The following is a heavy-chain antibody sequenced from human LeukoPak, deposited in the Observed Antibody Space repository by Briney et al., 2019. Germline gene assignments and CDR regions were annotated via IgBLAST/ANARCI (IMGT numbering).Heavy chain of an antibody. J-gene: IGHJ5*02. V-gene: IGHV3-53*01. D-gene: IGHD3-16*01. CDR2: IYSAGST. CDR1: GFTVSSNS. CDR3: ARAPPGVWVPRGEYNWFDP. Sequence: GGSLRLSCTVSGFTVSSNSMSWVRQAPGKGLEWVSFIYSAGSTHYSDSVKGRFTISRDNSKNTLYLQMNSLRAEDTAVYYCARAPPGVWVPRGEYNWFDPWGQGTLVTVSS.